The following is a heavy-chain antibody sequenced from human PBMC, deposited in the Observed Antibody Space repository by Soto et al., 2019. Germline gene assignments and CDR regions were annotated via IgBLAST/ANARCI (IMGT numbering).Heavy chain of an antibody. CDR2: IYYSGST. Sequence: PSETLSLTCTVSGGSISSYYWSWIRQPPGKGLEWIGYIYYSGSTNYNPSLKRRVSMSVDTSKNEFSLRLTSMAAADTAVYYRARTEYRNKFVIYYYGMDVWGQGTTVTVSS. CDR3: ARTEYRNKFVIYYYGMDV. CDR1: GGSISSYY. D-gene: IGHD3-16*02. V-gene: IGHV4-59*01. J-gene: IGHJ6*02.